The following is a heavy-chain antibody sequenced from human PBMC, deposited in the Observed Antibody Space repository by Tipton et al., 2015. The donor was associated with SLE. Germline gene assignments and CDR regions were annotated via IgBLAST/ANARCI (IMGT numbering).Heavy chain of an antibody. Sequence: RSLRLSCAASGFTFDDYAMHWVRQAPGKGLEWVSGISWNSGSIGYADSVKGRFTISRDNAKNSLYLQMNSLRAEDTATYYCARDGRWYYMDVWGKGTTVTVSS. D-gene: IGHD2-15*01. J-gene: IGHJ6*03. CDR2: ISWNSGSI. CDR3: ARDGRWYYMDV. CDR1: GFTFDDYA. V-gene: IGHV3-9*01.